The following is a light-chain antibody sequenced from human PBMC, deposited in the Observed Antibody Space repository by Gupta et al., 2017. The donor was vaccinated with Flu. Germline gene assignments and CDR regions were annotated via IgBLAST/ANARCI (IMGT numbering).Light chain of an antibody. CDR1: QGSGSV. CDR3: HQSSSLPYT. Sequence: KEEGTITYRARQGSGSVLHWYQQTPDQSTKLLIKDASQSFSGVPSRFRGSGSGTDFTPTINSLEAEDAATYYCHQSSSLPYTFGQGTQLE. CDR2: DAS. J-gene: IGKJ2*01. V-gene: IGKV6-21*01.